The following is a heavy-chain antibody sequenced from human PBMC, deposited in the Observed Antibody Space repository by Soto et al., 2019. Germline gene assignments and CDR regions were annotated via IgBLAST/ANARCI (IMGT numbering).Heavy chain of an antibody. J-gene: IGHJ6*01. D-gene: IGHD5-18*01. Sequence: GESLKISCKGSGYSFTSYWISWVRQMPGKGLEWMGRIDPGDSYTNYSPSFQGHVTISADKSISTAYLQWSSLKASDTAMYYCTKYYWDLSPDTAMATSYYYGMDVWGQGTTVTVSS. CDR3: TKYYWDLSPDTAMATSYYYGMDV. V-gene: IGHV5-10-1*01. CDR2: IDPGDSYT. CDR1: GYSFTSYW.